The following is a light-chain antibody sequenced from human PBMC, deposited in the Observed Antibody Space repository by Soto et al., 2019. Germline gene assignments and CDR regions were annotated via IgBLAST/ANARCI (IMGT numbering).Light chain of an antibody. CDR1: QSIGSN. V-gene: IGKV3-15*01. J-gene: IGKJ1*01. CDR3: QQYNSWIRWT. Sequence: EIVMTQSPATLSVSPGERATLSCWASQSIGSNLAWYQQRPGQGPRLLIYDASTRATGIPAGFSGSGSGTDFTLPISSLQSGDFAVYYCQQYNSWIRWTFGQGTRVEI. CDR2: DAS.